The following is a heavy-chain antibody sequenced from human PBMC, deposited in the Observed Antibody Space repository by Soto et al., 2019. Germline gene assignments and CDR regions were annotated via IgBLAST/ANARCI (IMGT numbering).Heavy chain of an antibody. Sequence: GASVKVSCKASGGTFSSYAISWVRQAPGQGLEWMGGIIPIFGTANYAQKFQGRVTITADESTSTAYMELSSLGSEDTAVYYCASAPLSMSAAFDIWGQGTMVTVSS. CDR3: ASAPLSMSAAFDI. CDR1: GGTFSSYA. CDR2: IIPIFGTA. V-gene: IGHV1-69*13. J-gene: IGHJ3*02. D-gene: IGHD6-6*01.